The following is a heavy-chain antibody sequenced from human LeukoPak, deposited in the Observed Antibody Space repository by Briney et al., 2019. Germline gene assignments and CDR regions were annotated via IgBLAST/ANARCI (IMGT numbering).Heavy chain of an antibody. D-gene: IGHD2-2*01. CDR3: ARGQGYCSSTSCYAIVSPYHV. V-gene: IGHV3-7*04. CDR1: GFTFSSYG. J-gene: IGHJ4*02. Sequence: PGGSLRLSCAASGFTFSSYGMSWVRQAPGKGLEWVANIKQDGSEKYYVDSVKGRFTISRDNAKNSLYLQMNSLRAEDTAVYYCARGQGYCSSTSCYAIVSPYHVWGQGTLVTVSS. CDR2: IKQDGSEK.